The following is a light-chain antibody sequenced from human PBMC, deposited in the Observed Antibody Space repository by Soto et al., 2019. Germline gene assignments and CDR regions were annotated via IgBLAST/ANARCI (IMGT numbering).Light chain of an antibody. CDR2: GAS. J-gene: IGKJ5*01. CDR1: QTINNN. CDR3: QQYGSSPIT. V-gene: IGKV3-15*01. Sequence: VMTQAPATLSVSPGERATLSCRASQTINNNVAWYQLKDGQVPRLLIYGASTRATDIPARFSGSGSGTEFTLTISSLQSEDFAEYHCQQYGSSPITFGQGTRLEIK.